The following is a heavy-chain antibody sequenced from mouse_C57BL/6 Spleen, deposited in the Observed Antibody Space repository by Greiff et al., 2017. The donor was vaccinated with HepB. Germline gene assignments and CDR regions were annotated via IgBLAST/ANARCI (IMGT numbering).Heavy chain of an antibody. D-gene: IGHD2-1*01. J-gene: IGHJ1*03. V-gene: IGHV5-12*01. CDR1: GFTFSDYY. CDR3: ARQYYGNYDWYFDF. Sequence: EVQLVESGGGLVQPGGSLKLSCAASGFTFSDYYMYWVRQTPEKRLEWVAYISNGGGSNYYPETVKGRFTIPRVNAKNTLYLQMLRLKSEDTAMYYCARQYYGNYDWYFDFWGTGTTVTVSS. CDR2: ISNGGGSN.